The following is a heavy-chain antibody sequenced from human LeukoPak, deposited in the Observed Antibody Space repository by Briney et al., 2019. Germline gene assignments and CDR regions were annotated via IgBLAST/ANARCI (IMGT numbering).Heavy chain of an antibody. V-gene: IGHV1-46*01. Sequence: GASVKVSCKASGYTFTSYYMHWVRQAPGQGLEWMGIINPSGGSTNYAQKFQGRVTMTRDTSTSTVYMELSSLRSEDTAVYYCARAIVGATIDYWGQGTLVTVSS. D-gene: IGHD1-26*01. CDR2: INPSGGST. CDR1: GYTFTSYY. CDR3: ARAIVGATIDY. J-gene: IGHJ4*02.